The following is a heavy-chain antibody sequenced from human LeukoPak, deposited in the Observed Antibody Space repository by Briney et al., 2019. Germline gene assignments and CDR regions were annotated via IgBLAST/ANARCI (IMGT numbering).Heavy chain of an antibody. Sequence: SETLSLTCTVSGGSISSYYWSWIRQPPGKGLEWIGYFYYSGSTNYNPSLKSRVTISVDTSKNQFSLKLSSVTAADTAVYYCARAPYSGSYSEIRAFDIWGQGTMVTVSS. CDR2: FYYSGST. CDR1: GGSISSYY. CDR3: ARAPYSGSYSEIRAFDI. D-gene: IGHD1-26*01. J-gene: IGHJ3*02. V-gene: IGHV4-59*01.